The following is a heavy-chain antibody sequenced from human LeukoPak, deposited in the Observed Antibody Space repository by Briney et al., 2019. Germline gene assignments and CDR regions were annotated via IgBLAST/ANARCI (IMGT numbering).Heavy chain of an antibody. V-gene: IGHV3-30-3*01. CDR2: ISYDGSNK. CDR3: GRVQRNYFDSSGPPPIYYYYGMDV. D-gene: IGHD3-22*01. Sequence: GGSLRLSCAASGFTFSSYAMHWVRQAPGKGLEWVAVISYDGSNKYYADSVKGRFTISRDNSKNTLYLQMNSLRADDTAVYSCGRVQRNYFDSSGPPPIYYYYGMDVWGQGTTVTVSS. CDR1: GFTFSSYA. J-gene: IGHJ6*02.